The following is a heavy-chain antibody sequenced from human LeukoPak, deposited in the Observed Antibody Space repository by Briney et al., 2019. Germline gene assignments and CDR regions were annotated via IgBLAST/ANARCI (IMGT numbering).Heavy chain of an antibody. V-gene: IGHV4-31*03. Sequence: SSETLSLTCTVSGGSISSGGYYWSWIRQHPGKGLEWIGYIYYSGSTYYNPSLKSRVTISVDTSKNQFSLKLSSVTAADTAVYYCAKDRWGDIDYWGQGTLVTVSS. CDR3: AKDRWGDIDY. CDR1: GGSISSGGYY. J-gene: IGHJ4*02. CDR2: IYYSGST. D-gene: IGHD2-21*02.